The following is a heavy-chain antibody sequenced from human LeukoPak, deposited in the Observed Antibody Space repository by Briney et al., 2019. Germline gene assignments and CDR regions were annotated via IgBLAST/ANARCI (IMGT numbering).Heavy chain of an antibody. D-gene: IGHD2-2*01. CDR1: GGSISSGGYY. Sequence: PSETLSLTCTVSGGSISSGGYYWSWIRQHPGKGLEWIGYIYYSGSTYYNPSLKSRVTISVDTSKNQFSLKLSSVTAADTAVYYCARGNLDCSSTSCYRGHDYWGQGTLVTVSS. CDR3: ARGNLDCSSTSCYRGHDY. J-gene: IGHJ4*02. V-gene: IGHV4-31*03. CDR2: IYYSGST.